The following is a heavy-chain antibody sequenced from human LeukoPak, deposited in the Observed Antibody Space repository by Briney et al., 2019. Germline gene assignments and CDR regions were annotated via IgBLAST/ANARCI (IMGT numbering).Heavy chain of an antibody. Sequence: ASATVSCTASGYTFTIYYMHWVRQAPGQGLEWMGIINPSSGSISYAQNFQGRVTITRDTSSSTVNMELSSLRSEDTAVYYCARGYTYGDYWGQGTLVTVSS. CDR1: GYTFTIYY. V-gene: IGHV1-46*01. D-gene: IGHD5-18*01. CDR2: INPSSGSI. J-gene: IGHJ4*02. CDR3: ARGYTYGDY.